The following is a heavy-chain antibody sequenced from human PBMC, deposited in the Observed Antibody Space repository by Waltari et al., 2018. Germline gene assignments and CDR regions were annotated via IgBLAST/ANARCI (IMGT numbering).Heavy chain of an antibody. D-gene: IGHD3-10*01. CDR1: GYMFSNYG. CDR2: ITTYNGNT. CDR3: TRPRGPGPRGPGGLYWYFDL. J-gene: IGHJ2*01. V-gene: IGHV1-18*01. Sequence: QVQLVQSGAEVKRPGASVKVSCKASGYMFSNYGIGWVRQAPGQGLEWMGWITTYNGNTNLAKKFQGRVTRTADKATNTAYMELTSLRSDDTAVYYCTRPRGPGPRGPGGLYWYFDLWGRGTLVTVSS.